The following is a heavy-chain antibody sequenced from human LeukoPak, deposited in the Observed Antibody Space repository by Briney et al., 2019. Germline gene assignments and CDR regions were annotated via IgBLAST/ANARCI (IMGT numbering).Heavy chain of an antibody. Sequence: GASVKVSCKASGYTFTSYAMHWVRQAPGQRLEWMGWINAGNGYTKYSQNFQGRVTITRDTSASTAYMELSSLRSEDTAVYYCARGPYSSGWYTDYYYYYGMDVWGQGTTVTVSS. CDR3: ARGPYSSGWYTDYYYYYGMDV. V-gene: IGHV1-3*01. D-gene: IGHD6-19*01. CDR2: INAGNGYT. CDR1: GYTFTSYA. J-gene: IGHJ6*02.